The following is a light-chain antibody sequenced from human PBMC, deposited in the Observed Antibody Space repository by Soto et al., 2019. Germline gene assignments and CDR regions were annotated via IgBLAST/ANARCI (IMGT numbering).Light chain of an antibody. CDR1: QSVNQK. J-gene: IGKJ1*01. Sequence: EIVLTQSPAALSVSPGERATLSCRASQSVNQKLGWYQQKPGQAPRLLIYGASTRATGIPARFSGSGSGTEFTLTISSLQSEDFAVYYCQQYNNWPPWTFGQGTKVDIK. V-gene: IGKV3-15*01. CDR2: GAS. CDR3: QQYNNWPPWT.